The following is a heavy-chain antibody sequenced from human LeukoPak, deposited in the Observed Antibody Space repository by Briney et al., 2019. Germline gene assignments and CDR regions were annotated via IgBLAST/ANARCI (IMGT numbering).Heavy chain of an antibody. V-gene: IGHV4-59*01. D-gene: IGHD1-26*01. CDR1: GGSISSYY. CDR3: ARDRREGATPHYFDY. J-gene: IGHJ4*02. CDR2: IYYSGST. Sequence: SETLSLTCTVSGGSISSYYWSWIRQPPGKGLEWIGYIYYSGSTNYNPSLKSRVTISVDTSKNQFSLKLSSVTAADTAVYYCARDRREGATPHYFDYWGQGTLVTVSS.